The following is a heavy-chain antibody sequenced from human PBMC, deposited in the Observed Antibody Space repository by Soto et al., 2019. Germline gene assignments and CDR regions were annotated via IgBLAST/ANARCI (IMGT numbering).Heavy chain of an antibody. Sequence: GGSLRLSCAASGFTFSSYSMNWVRQAPGKGLEWVSYISSSSSTIYYADSVKGRFTISRDNAKNSLYLQMNSLRAEDTAVYYCARDGMYYYGSGSYYDYWVQGTLVTVSS. CDR2: ISSSSSTI. CDR1: GFTFSSYS. V-gene: IGHV3-48*04. D-gene: IGHD3-10*01. J-gene: IGHJ4*02. CDR3: ARDGMYYYGSGSYYDY.